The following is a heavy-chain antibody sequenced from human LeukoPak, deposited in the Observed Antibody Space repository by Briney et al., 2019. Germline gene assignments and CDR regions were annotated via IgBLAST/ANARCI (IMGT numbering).Heavy chain of an antibody. CDR3: ARVGRLRLGELSLYQQHNWFGP. J-gene: IGHJ5*02. Sequence: ASVKVSCKASGYTFTSYGISWVRQAPGQGLEWMGWISAYNGNTNYAQKLQGRVTMTTDTSTSTAYMELRSLRSDDTAVYYCARVGRLRLGELSLYQQHNWFGPWGQGTLVTVSS. V-gene: IGHV1-18*01. CDR2: ISAYNGNT. CDR1: GYTFTSYG. D-gene: IGHD3-16*02.